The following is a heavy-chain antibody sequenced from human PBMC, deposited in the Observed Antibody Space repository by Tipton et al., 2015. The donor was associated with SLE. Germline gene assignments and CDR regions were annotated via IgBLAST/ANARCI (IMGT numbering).Heavy chain of an antibody. V-gene: IGHV4-39*07. Sequence: TLSLTCTVSGGSISSSRYSWGWIRQPPGKGLEWIGSIYYSGSTYYHPSLKSRVTISVDTSKNHFSLKLRSVTAADTAVYYCATVYYDILTGWGPLHYWGQGTLVTVSS. CDR1: GGSISSSRYS. CDR2: IYYSGST. D-gene: IGHD3-9*01. CDR3: ATVYYDILTGWGPLHY. J-gene: IGHJ4*02.